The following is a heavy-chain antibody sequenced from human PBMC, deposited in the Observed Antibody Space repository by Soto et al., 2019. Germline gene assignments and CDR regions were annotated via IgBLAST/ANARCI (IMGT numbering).Heavy chain of an antibody. CDR3: AKAMRHEDDFWSGYSPFDY. D-gene: IGHD3-3*01. Sequence: QVQLVESGGGVVQPGRSLRLSCAASGFTFSSYGMHWVRQAPGKGLEWVAVISYDGSNKYYADSVKGRFTISRDNSKNTLYLQMNSLGAEDTAVYYCAKAMRHEDDFWSGYSPFDYWGQGTLVTVSS. V-gene: IGHV3-30*18. J-gene: IGHJ4*02. CDR2: ISYDGSNK. CDR1: GFTFSSYG.